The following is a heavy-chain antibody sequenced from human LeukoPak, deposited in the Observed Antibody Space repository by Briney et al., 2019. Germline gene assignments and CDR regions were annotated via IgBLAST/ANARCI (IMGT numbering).Heavy chain of an antibody. CDR1: GYTFTSYY. V-gene: IGHV1-46*01. Sequence: ASLRVSCKASGYTFTSYYMHWVREARGQGLEWVGGINPSGGSTSYAQKVQGRVTMTKHTSTSAVYMELSGLRSEDRGVYYCARDSIAVAGTNSYYFHYWGQGTRVTVSS. CDR2: INPSGGST. D-gene: IGHD6-19*01. CDR3: ARDSIAVAGTNSYYFHY. J-gene: IGHJ4*02.